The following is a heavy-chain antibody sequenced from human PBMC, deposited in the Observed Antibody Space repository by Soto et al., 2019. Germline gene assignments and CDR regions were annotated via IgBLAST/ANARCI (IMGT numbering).Heavy chain of an antibody. CDR2: ISGSGGST. V-gene: IGHV3-23*01. D-gene: IGHD3-16*01. CDR1: GFTFSSYA. Sequence: PGGSLRLSCAASGFTFSSYAMSWVRQAPGKGLEWVSAISGSGGSTYYADSVKGRFTISRDNSKNTLYLQMNSLRAEDTAVYYCAKSGGSYHCYYGMDVWGQGTTVTVPS. CDR3: AKSGGSYHCYYGMDV. J-gene: IGHJ6*02.